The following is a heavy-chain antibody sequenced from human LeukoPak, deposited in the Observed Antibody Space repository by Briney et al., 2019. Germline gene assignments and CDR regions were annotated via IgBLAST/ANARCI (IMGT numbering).Heavy chain of an antibody. J-gene: IGHJ4*02. D-gene: IGHD1-26*01. CDR2: ISSSSSYI. CDR1: GFTFSSYS. CDR3: AREERGSYDY. Sequence: GGSLRLSCAASGFTFSSYSMNWVRQAPGNGLEWVSSISSSSSYIYYADSVKGRFTISRDNAKNSLYLQMNSLRAEDTAVYYCAREERGSYDYWGQGTLVTVSS. V-gene: IGHV3-21*01.